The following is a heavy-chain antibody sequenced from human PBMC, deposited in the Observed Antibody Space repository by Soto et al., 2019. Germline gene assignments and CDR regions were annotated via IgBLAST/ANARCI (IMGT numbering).Heavy chain of an antibody. V-gene: IGHV4-31*03. CDR2: ISYSGST. Sequence: QVQLQESGPVLVKPSQTLSLTCTVSGGSISDGYYWSWIRQHPGKGLEWIGSISYSGSTSYNPSLKSRLTIAVDRSKSQFSLNLSSVTAADTAVYYCARRDRSGYSYWLDTWGQGTLVTVSS. CDR1: GGSISDGYY. CDR3: ARRDRSGYSYWLDT. J-gene: IGHJ5*02. D-gene: IGHD3-22*01.